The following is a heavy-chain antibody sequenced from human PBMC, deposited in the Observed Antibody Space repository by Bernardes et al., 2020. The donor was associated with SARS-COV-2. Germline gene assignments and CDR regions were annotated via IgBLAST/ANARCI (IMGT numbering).Heavy chain of an antibody. CDR1: GYSISSGYY. D-gene: IGHD1-26*01. Sequence: SETLSLTCAVSGYSISSGYYWGWIRQPPGKGLEWIGSIYHSGSTYYNPSLKSRVTISVDTSKNQFSLKLSSVTAADTAVYYCASIGSGSYFGYFDYWGQGTLVTVSS. J-gene: IGHJ4*02. CDR3: ASIGSGSYFGYFDY. V-gene: IGHV4-38-2*01. CDR2: IYHSGST.